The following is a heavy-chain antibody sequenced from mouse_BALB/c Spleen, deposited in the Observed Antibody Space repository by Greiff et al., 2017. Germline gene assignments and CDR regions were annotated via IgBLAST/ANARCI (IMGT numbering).Heavy chain of an antibody. V-gene: IGHV1S81*02. CDR2: INPSNGRT. CDR1: GYTFTSYW. CDR3: ARDGYDEDGFAY. Sequence: QVQLQQPGAELVKPGASVKLSCKASGYTFTSYWMHWVKQRPGQGLEWIGVINPSNGRTNYNEKFKSKATLTVDKSSSTAYMQLSSLTSEDSAVYYCARDGYDEDGFAYWGQGTLVTVSA. D-gene: IGHD2-2*01. J-gene: IGHJ3*01.